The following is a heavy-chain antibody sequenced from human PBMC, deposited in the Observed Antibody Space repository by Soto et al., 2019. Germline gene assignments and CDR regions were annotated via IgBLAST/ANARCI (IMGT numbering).Heavy chain of an antibody. J-gene: IGHJ4*02. CDR1: GFTSSNDW. CDR3: ARYSGQNAVVG. CDR2: IKQEGSDK. D-gene: IGHD1-26*01. V-gene: IGHV3-7*05. Sequence: EVQLVESGGGLVQPGESLRLSCAASGFTSSNDWMSWVRQAPGKGREWVAHIKQEGSDKQYVDSVRGRFTISRDNGKNALYPQMNTLGVEDTAVYYCARYSGQNAVVGWGQGTLVTVSS.